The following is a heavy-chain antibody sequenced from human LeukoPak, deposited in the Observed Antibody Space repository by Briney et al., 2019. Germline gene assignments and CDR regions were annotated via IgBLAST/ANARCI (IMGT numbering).Heavy chain of an antibody. CDR1: GYTFTCYY. CDR2: INHNSGGT. D-gene: IGHD3-10*01. CDR3: ARVPPPSYYGSGSYYFDY. Sequence: ASVKVSCKASGYTFTCYYMHWVRQAPGQGLEWMGWINHNSGGTNYAQKFQGRVTMTRDMSISTAYMELSRLRSDDTAVYYCARVPPPSYYGSGSYYFDYWGQGTLVTVPS. J-gene: IGHJ4*02. V-gene: IGHV1-2*02.